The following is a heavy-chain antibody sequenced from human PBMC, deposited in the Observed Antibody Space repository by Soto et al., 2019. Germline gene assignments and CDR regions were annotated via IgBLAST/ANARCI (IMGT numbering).Heavy chain of an antibody. CDR1: GYSFAGYW. V-gene: IGHV5-10-1*01. CDR3: ARQIYDSDTGPNFQYYFDS. CDR2: IDPSDSQT. J-gene: IGHJ4*02. Sequence: LKISCKGSGYSFAGYWITWVRQEPGKGLEWMGRIDPSDSQTYYSPSFRGHVTISVTKSITTVFLQWSSLRASDTAMYYCARQIYDSDTGPNFQYYFDSWGQGTPVTVSS. D-gene: IGHD3-22*01.